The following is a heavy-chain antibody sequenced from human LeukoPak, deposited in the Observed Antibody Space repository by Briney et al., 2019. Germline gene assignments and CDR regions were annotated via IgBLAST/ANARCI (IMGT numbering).Heavy chain of an antibody. J-gene: IGHJ4*02. CDR1: GYSFTGSY. CDR2: INPNRGDT. D-gene: IGHD6-6*01. V-gene: IGHV1-2*02. Sequence: ASVKVSCKTSGYSFTGSYINWVRQAPGQGLEWMGWINPNRGDTNYAQKFQGRVTMSRDTDLSTAYMDLSRLTSDDTAVYFCVRSAPSSLLDYWGQGTLVTVSS. CDR3: VRSAPSSLLDY.